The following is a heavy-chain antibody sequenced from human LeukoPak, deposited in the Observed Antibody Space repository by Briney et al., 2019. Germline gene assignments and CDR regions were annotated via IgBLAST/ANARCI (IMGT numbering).Heavy chain of an antibody. V-gene: IGHV3-23*01. CDR1: GFTFSNYA. CDR3: AKDNSGDYFDY. J-gene: IGHJ4*02. CDR2: ISASGGIT. Sequence: PGGSLRLSCAASGFTFSNYAMSWVRQAPGKGLEWVSAISASGGITYSADPVKGRFTISRDNSKNTLYLQMNSLRAEDTAVYYCAKDNSGDYFDYWGQGTLVTVSS. D-gene: IGHD7-27*01.